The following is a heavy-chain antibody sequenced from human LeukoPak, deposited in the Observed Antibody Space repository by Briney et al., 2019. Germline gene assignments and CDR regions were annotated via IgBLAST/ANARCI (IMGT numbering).Heavy chain of an antibody. CDR2: IYSGGST. D-gene: IGHD1-26*01. V-gene: IGHV3-66*02. Sequence: GRSLRLSCAASGFTVSSNYMSWVRQAPGKGLEWVSVIYSGGSTYYADSVKGRFTISRDNSKNTLYLQMNSLRAEDTAVYYCARDLSGSYFLDYWGQGTLVTVSS. J-gene: IGHJ4*02. CDR1: GFTVSSNY. CDR3: ARDLSGSYFLDY.